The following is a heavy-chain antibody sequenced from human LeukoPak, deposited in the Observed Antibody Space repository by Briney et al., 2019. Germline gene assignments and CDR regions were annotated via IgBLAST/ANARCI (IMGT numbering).Heavy chain of an antibody. Sequence: GASVKVSCKASGYTFTSYYMHWVRQAPGKGLEWMGGFDPEDGETIYAQKFQGRVTMTEDTSTDTAYMELSSLRSEDTAVYYCATSPIDYYDSSGYYELGYWGQGTLVTVSS. V-gene: IGHV1-24*01. J-gene: IGHJ4*02. CDR2: FDPEDGET. CDR1: GYTFTSYY. CDR3: ATSPIDYYDSSGYYELGY. D-gene: IGHD3-22*01.